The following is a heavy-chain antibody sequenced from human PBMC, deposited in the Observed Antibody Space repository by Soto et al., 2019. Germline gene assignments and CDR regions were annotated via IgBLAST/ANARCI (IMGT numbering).Heavy chain of an antibody. J-gene: IGHJ4*02. CDR1: GGSLSSYY. D-gene: IGHD1-26*01. CDR2: IYYSGST. V-gene: IGHV4-59*01. Sequence: SETLSLTCVVSGGSLSSYYWSWIRQPPGKGLEWIGYIYYSGSTNYNPSLKSRVTISVDTSKNQFSLKLSSVTAADTAVYYCARGLFSGSSYSGSWYYFDSWGQGTMVTVSS. CDR3: ARGLFSGSSYSGSWYYFDS.